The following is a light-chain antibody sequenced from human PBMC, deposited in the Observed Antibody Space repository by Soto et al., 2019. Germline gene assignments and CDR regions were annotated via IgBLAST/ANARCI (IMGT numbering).Light chain of an antibody. CDR2: AGS. V-gene: IGKV1-39*01. CDR1: QTISSY. CDR3: QQTYSTLWT. J-gene: IGKJ1*01. Sequence: DIQMTQSPSSLSASVGDRVTITCRASQTISSYLNWYQQKPGKAPNLLIYAGSSLQGGVPSRFSGSGSGTDFTLIISSLQPEDFATYYCQQTYSTLWTFGQGTKVEIK.